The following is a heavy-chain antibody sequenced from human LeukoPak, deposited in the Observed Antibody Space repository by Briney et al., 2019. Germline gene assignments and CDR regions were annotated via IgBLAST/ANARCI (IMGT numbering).Heavy chain of an antibody. Sequence: SETLSLTCTVSGGSISSYYWSWIRQRAGQGLGWIGRVYTSGSTNYNPSLKSRGTISVDTSKNKYSLKLCSVTAAEPAVYYCARDRKWELLGNYYYYYGMDVWGQGTTVTVSS. D-gene: IGHD1-26*01. V-gene: IGHV4-4*07. CDR3: ARDRKWELLGNYYYYYGMDV. J-gene: IGHJ6*02. CDR2: VYTSGST. CDR1: GGSISSYY.